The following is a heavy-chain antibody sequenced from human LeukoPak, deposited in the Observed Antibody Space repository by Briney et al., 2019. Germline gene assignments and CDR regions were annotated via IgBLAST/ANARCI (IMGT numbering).Heavy chain of an antibody. J-gene: IGHJ4*02. CDR1: AGSSGSGGYY. CDR3: ARGALEYYYDSSGYMDY. D-gene: IGHD3-22*01. V-gene: IGHV4-30-4*08. Sequence: PSQTLSLTCTVSAGSSGSGGYYWSWIRQHPGKGLEWIGNIYYSGSTYYNPSLKSQVTISVDTSKNQFSLKLSSVTAADTAVYYCARGALEYYYDSSGYMDYWGQGTLVTVSS. CDR2: IYYSGST.